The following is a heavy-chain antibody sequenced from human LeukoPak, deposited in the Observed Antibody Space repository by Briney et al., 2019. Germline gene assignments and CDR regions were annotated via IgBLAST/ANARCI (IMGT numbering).Heavy chain of an antibody. Sequence: GGSLRLSCAASGFTFSNYWMHWVRQTPGKGLVWVSRINNDGRGSSYADSVRGRFTISRDNAKNTLYLQMNSLRAEDTAVYYCAKDKDIVVVPAARSFDIWGQGTMVTVSS. V-gene: IGHV3-74*01. D-gene: IGHD2-2*01. CDR2: INNDGRGS. CDR3: AKDKDIVVVPAARSFDI. CDR1: GFTFSNYW. J-gene: IGHJ3*02.